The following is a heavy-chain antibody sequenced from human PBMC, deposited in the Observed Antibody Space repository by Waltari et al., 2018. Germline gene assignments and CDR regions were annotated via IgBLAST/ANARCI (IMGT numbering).Heavy chain of an antibody. V-gene: IGHV4-4*02. D-gene: IGHD2-15*01. Sequence: QLQLQQSGPGLVKPSESLSLTCAVSGDSMNRNNWWSWVRQSPGKGLEWIGQIHGSGRTNYNPSLEGRVTVSIDTSNNQFSLKVSYATAADTAVYYCARDRGRGLYLDSWGQGSLVTVSP. J-gene: IGHJ4*02. CDR1: GDSMNRNNW. CDR2: IHGSGRT. CDR3: ARDRGRGLYLDS.